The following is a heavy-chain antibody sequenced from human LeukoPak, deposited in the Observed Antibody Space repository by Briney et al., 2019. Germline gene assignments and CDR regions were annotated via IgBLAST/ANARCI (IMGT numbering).Heavy chain of an antibody. J-gene: IGHJ2*01. D-gene: IGHD3-22*01. V-gene: IGHV4-34*01. CDR3: ASGVIGYYDLSWYFDL. Sequence: PSETLSLTCAVYGGSFSGYYWSWIRQPPGKGLEWIGEINHSGSTNYNPSLKSRVTISVDTSKNQFSLKLSSVTAADTAVYYCASGVIGYYDLSWYFDLWGRGTLVTVSS. CDR2: INHSGST. CDR1: GGSFSGYY.